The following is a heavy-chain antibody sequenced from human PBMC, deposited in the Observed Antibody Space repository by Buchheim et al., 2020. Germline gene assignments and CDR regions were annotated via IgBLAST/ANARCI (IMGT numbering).Heavy chain of an antibody. V-gene: IGHV4-39*01. CDR1: GGSISSNSYY. CDR2: FYYTGNT. Sequence: QLQLQESGPGLVKPSETLSLTCTVSGGSISSNSYYWGWIRQPPGKGLEWIGSFYYTGNTYYNPYLKSRVTKSLDTSKNQFSLKLSSVTAADTAVYYCARGTIAAAGRIGWFDPWGQGTL. D-gene: IGHD6-13*01. J-gene: IGHJ5*02. CDR3: ARGTIAAAGRIGWFDP.